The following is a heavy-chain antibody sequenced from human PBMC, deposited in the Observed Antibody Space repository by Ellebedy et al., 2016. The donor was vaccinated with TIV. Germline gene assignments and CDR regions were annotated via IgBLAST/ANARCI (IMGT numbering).Heavy chain of an antibody. D-gene: IGHD2-15*01. CDR3: ARGYCSGGSCYPTHYYYGMDV. CDR1: GFTFSSYG. CDR2: ISYDGSNK. Sequence: GESLKISXAASGFTFSSYGMHWVRQAPGKGLEWVAVISYDGSNKYYADSVKGRFTISRDNSKNTLYLQMNSLRAEDTAVYYCARGYCSGGSCYPTHYYYGMDVWGQGTTVTVSS. J-gene: IGHJ6*02. V-gene: IGHV3-30*03.